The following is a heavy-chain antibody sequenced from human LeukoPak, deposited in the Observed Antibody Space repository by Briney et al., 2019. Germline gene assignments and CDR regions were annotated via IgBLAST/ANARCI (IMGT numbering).Heavy chain of an antibody. CDR2: IHNSGST. CDR1: GYSISSGHY. J-gene: IGHJ5*02. D-gene: IGHD1-14*01. Sequence: SETLSLTCAVSGYSISSGHYWGWIRQPPGKGLEWIGSIHNSGSTYYNPSLKSRVTISLNTSKNQFSLKLNSVTAADTALYYCARGIGSPGAAGTLGQGTLVTVSS. V-gene: IGHV4-38-2*01. CDR3: ARGIGSPGAAGT.